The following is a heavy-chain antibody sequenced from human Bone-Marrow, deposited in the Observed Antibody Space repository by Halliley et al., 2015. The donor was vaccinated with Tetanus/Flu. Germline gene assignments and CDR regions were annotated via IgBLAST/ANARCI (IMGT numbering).Heavy chain of an antibody. J-gene: IGHJ4*02. D-gene: IGHD3-10*01. CDR2: LSYDGGDK. Sequence: WVAVLSYDGGDKDYADSVKGRFTISRDNSKNTLYLQMNSLRTEDTAVYYCAKDAGSYDRGIFDYWGLGTLVTVSS. V-gene: IGHV3-30*18. CDR3: AKDAGSYDRGIFDY.